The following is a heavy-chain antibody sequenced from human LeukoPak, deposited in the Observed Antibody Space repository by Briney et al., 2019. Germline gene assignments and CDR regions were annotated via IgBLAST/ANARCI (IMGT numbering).Heavy chain of an antibody. CDR1: GYTFTSYY. V-gene: IGHV1-46*01. Sequence: GASVKVSCKASGYTFTSYYMHWVRQAPGQGLEWMGIINPSGGSTSYAQKFQGRVTMTRDMSTSTVYMELSGLRSEDTAVYYCARDGPGYSSPTGFDYWGQGTLVTVSS. D-gene: IGHD6-13*01. CDR2: INPSGGST. CDR3: ARDGPGYSSPTGFDY. J-gene: IGHJ4*02.